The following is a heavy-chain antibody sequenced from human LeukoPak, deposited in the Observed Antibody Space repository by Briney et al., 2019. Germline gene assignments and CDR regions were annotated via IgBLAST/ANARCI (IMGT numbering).Heavy chain of an antibody. CDR2: IKQDGSEK. J-gene: IGHJ6*02. V-gene: IGHV3-7*01. CDR3: ARGEDSGWYPYYYYYGMDV. CDR1: GFTFSSYW. Sequence: PGGSLRLSCAASGFTFSSYWMSWVRQAPGKGLEWVANIKQDGSEKYYVDSVKGRFTISRDNAKNSLYLQLNSLRAEDTAVFYCARGEDSGWYPYYYYYGMDVWGQGTTVTVSS. D-gene: IGHD6-19*01.